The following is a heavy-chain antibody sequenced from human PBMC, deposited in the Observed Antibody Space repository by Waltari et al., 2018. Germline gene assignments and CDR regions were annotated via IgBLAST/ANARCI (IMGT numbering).Heavy chain of an antibody. CDR1: GFTFSNYF. CDR2: MRVSVVNT. CDR3: ATRVSS. D-gene: IGHD3-10*01. J-gene: IGHJ5*02. Sequence: EVQLLESGGGFVQPGGSLRLSCAASGFTFSNYFMNWVRQVPGNGLGWVSSMRVSVVNTYDADSLKGRFTISRDNSKNTLYLQMNSLRADDTAIYYCATRVSSWGQGTLVTVSS. V-gene: IGHV3-23*01.